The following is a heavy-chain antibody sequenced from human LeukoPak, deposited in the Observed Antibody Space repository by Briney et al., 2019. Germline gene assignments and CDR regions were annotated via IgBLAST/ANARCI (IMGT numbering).Heavy chain of an antibody. Sequence: QPGGSLRLSCAASGFTFKNSWMSWVRQAPGKGLQWVANINQDGGEKYYVDSVKGRFTISRDDAKTSVYLQMNSLGAGDTAVYYCARDGWIAARFVDFWGQGTLVTVSP. V-gene: IGHV3-7*01. J-gene: IGHJ4*02. CDR1: GFTFKNSW. CDR3: ARDGWIAARFVDF. D-gene: IGHD6-6*01. CDR2: INQDGGEK.